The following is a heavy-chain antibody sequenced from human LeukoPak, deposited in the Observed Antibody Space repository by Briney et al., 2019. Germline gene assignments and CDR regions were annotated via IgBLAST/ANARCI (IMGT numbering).Heavy chain of an antibody. Sequence: GGSLRLSCAAPGFTFSSYGMHWVRQAPGKGLEWVAFIRSDGSNKYYADSVKGRFTISRDNSKNTVYLQINSLRAEDTAVYYCAKDLTYSWYFYMDVWGKGTTVTVSS. J-gene: IGHJ6*03. CDR3: AKDLTYSWYFYMDV. CDR2: IRSDGSNK. CDR1: GFTFSSYG. V-gene: IGHV3-30*02. D-gene: IGHD2-15*01.